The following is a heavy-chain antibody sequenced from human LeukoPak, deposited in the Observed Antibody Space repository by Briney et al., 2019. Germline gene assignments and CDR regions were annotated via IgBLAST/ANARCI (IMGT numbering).Heavy chain of an antibody. CDR1: GFTFSDYW. V-gene: IGHV3-74*01. J-gene: IGHJ4*02. Sequence: TGGSLRLSCAASGFTFSDYWMYWVRQAPGKGLVWVSRIKSDGTGILYADFVEGRFTISRDNAKNALYLQMTSLRDEDTAVYYCVRGQTIDYWSQGILVTVSS. CDR3: VRGQTIDY. CDR2: IKSDGTGI.